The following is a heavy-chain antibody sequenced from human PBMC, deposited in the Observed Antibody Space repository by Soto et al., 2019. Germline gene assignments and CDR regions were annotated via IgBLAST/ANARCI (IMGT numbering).Heavy chain of an antibody. CDR2: ISYTGST. CDR1: GGSIINSSVY. CDR3: ATSFLAVDGPDYFDD. D-gene: IGHD6-19*01. V-gene: IGHV4-39*01. Sequence: QLQLQESGPGLVKPSETLSLTCSVSGGSIINSSVYWGWIRQPPGKELGWLGNISYTGSTHYNPSLKSRGTMDVDTSKNQFSLTLSSVPAADTAVYYCATSFLAVDGPDYFDDWGQGTLVTVSS. J-gene: IGHJ4*02.